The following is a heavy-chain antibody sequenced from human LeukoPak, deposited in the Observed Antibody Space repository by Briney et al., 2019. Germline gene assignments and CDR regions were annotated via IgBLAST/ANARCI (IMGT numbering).Heavy chain of an antibody. CDR1: GDSISSFH. CDR3: AREAGFYYGSGILDY. CDR2: IYTSGST. Sequence: SETLSLTCTVSGDSISSFHWSWIRQPAGKGLEWIGRIYTSGSTNYNPSLKSRVTMSVDTSKNQFSLKLSSVTAADTAVYYCAREAGFYYGSGILDYWGQGTLVTVSS. V-gene: IGHV4-4*07. D-gene: IGHD3-10*01. J-gene: IGHJ4*02.